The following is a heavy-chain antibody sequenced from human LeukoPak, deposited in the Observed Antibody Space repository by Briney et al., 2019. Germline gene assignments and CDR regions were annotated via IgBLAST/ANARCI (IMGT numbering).Heavy chain of an antibody. D-gene: IGHD6-13*01. CDR1: GGSISSSSYY. J-gene: IGHJ6*03. V-gene: IGHV4-39*01. CDR2: IYYSGST. CDR3: ARHKGYSSSWSDIYYYYYYMDV. Sequence: PSETLSLTCTVSGGSISSSSYYWGWIRQPPGKGLEWIGSIYYSGSTYYNPSRKSRVTISVDTSKNQLSLKLSSVTAADTAVYYCARHKGYSSSWSDIYYYYYYMDVWGKGTTVTISS.